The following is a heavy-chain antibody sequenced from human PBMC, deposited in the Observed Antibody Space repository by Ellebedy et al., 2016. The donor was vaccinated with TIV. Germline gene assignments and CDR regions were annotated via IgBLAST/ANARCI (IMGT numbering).Heavy chain of an antibody. V-gene: IGHV3-23*01. CDR3: AKENVDTAMVTWLVY. Sequence: GESLKISCAASGFTFSSYAMSWVRQSPGKGLDWVSGISGSGVTVYAESVKGRFIISRDNSQNTLSLQMNSLRAEDTAVYYCAKENVDTAMVTWLVYWGQGTLVTVSS. D-gene: IGHD5-18*01. J-gene: IGHJ4*02. CDR1: GFTFSSYA. CDR2: ISGSGVT.